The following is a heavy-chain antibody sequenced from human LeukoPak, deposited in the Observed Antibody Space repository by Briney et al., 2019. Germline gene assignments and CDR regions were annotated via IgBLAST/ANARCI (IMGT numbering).Heavy chain of an antibody. CDR2: IKEDGSER. CDR3: ARGRGPEYCSSTSCYLYFDY. V-gene: IGHV3-7*03. J-gene: IGHJ4*02. D-gene: IGHD2-2*01. CDR1: AFIFSGHW. Sequence: PGGSLRLSCEGSAFIFSGHWMNWVRQTPGKGLEWVASIKEDGSERQYVDSVKGRFSISRDNTKGSLFLQLNSLRAEDTAVYYCARGRGPEYCSSTSCYLYFDYWGQGTLVTVPS.